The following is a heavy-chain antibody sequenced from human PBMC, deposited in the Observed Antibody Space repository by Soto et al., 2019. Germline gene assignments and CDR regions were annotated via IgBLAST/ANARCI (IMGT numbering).Heavy chain of an antibody. V-gene: IGHV1-46*01. CDR2: INPSGGST. J-gene: IGHJ6*01. Sequence: ASVKVSCKASGYTVTSYYMHWVRQAPGQGLEWMGIINPSGGSTSYAQKFQGRVTMTRDTSTSTVYMELSSLRSEDTAVYYCARDLSGSGSRYYYYGMEVWGQGTTVKVSS. CDR3: ARDLSGSGSRYYYYGMEV. CDR1: GYTVTSYY. D-gene: IGHD3-10*01.